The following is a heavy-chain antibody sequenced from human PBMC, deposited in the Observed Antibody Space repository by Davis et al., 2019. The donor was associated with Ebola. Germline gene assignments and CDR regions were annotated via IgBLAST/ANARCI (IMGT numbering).Heavy chain of an antibody. J-gene: IGHJ5*02. V-gene: IGHV3-21*01. D-gene: IGHD3-10*01. CDR1: GFTFSSYW. CDR3: ARDRGLNWFDP. CDR2: ISSSSSYI. Sequence: PGGSLRLSCAASGFTFSSYWMSWVRQAPGKGLEWVSSISSSSSYIYYADSVKGRFTISRDNAKNSLYLQMNSLRAEDTAVYYCARDRGLNWFDPWGQGTLVTVSS.